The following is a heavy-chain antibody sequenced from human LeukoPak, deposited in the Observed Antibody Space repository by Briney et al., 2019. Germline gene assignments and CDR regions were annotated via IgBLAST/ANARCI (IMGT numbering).Heavy chain of an antibody. J-gene: IGHJ5*02. CDR3: ARGPPMFST. V-gene: IGHV3-48*02. Sequence: GGSLRLSWAASGFTLSSYSMNWVRQVPGKGLEWVPYITISSSTIYYAASVTVRFTLSRDKATTSLYLKMTSLRDDNTPGYYCARGPPMFSTWGQGTLVTVSS. CDR1: GFTLSSYS. D-gene: IGHD2/OR15-2a*01. CDR2: ITISSSTI.